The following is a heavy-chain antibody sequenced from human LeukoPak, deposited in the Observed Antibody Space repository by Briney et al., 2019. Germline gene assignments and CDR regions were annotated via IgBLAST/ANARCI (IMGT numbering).Heavy chain of an antibody. Sequence: PGGSLRLSCAASGFTFSNYAMRWVRQAPGKGLEWVSGISGSGDSTYYADSVKGRFTISRDNSKNTLYLQMNSLRAEDTAVYYCAKEVVPYYDILTGYPSDYWGQGTLVTVSS. CDR2: ISGSGDST. V-gene: IGHV3-23*01. CDR3: AKEVVPYYDILTGYPSDY. CDR1: GFTFSNYA. J-gene: IGHJ4*02. D-gene: IGHD3-9*01.